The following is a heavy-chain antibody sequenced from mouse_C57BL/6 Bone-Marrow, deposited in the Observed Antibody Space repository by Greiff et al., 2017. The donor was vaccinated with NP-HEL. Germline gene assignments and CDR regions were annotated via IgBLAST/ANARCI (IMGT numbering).Heavy chain of an antibody. Sequence: VQLQQSGAELVRPGTSVKVSCKASGYAFTNYLIEWVKQRPRQGLEWIGVINPGSGGTNYNEKFKGKATLTADKSSSTAYMQLSSLTSEDSAVYFCARNPYGSSYFDYWGQGTTLTVSS. D-gene: IGHD1-1*01. CDR3: ARNPYGSSYFDY. CDR1: GYAFTNYL. V-gene: IGHV1-54*01. J-gene: IGHJ2*01. CDR2: INPGSGGT.